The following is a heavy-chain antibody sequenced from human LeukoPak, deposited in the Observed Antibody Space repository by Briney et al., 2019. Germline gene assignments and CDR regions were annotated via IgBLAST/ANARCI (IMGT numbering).Heavy chain of an antibody. V-gene: IGHV1-8*01. Sequence: ASVKVSCKASGYTFTSYDINWVRQATGQGLEWMGWMNPNSGNTGYAQKFQGRVTMTRNTSISTAYMELSSLRSEDTAVYYCARAESSGWYSSFDYWGQGTLVTVSS. CDR3: ARAESSGWYSSFDY. D-gene: IGHD6-19*01. J-gene: IGHJ4*02. CDR1: GYTFTSYD. CDR2: MNPNSGNT.